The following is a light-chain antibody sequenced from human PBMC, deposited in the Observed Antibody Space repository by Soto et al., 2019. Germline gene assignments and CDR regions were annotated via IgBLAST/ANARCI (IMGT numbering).Light chain of an antibody. Sequence: DIQMTQSPSTLSASVGDRITITCRASQSISSWLAWYQQKPGKAPKLLIYKASSIESGIPSRFSGSGSGTDFTLTISSLQTDDFATYYCQHYNNYPWTFGQGNKVDIK. CDR2: KAS. J-gene: IGKJ1*01. CDR1: QSISSW. CDR3: QHYNNYPWT. V-gene: IGKV1-5*03.